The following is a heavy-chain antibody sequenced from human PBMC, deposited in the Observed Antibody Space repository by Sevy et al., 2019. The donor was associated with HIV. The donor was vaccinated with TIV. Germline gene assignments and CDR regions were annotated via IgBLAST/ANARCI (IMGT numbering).Heavy chain of an antibody. CDR3: ARRLYGDYSDAFDI. D-gene: IGHD4-17*01. V-gene: IGHV4-30-4*01. J-gene: IGHJ3*02. CDR2: ISYSGNT. Sequence: SETLSLTCTVPGGSISSSDYYWSWIRQPPGKGLEWIGYISYSGNTYYSPSLKSRVTISGDTSQNQFSLKLSSVTAADTTVYYCARRLYGDYSDAFDIWGQGTVVTVSS. CDR1: GGSISSSDYY.